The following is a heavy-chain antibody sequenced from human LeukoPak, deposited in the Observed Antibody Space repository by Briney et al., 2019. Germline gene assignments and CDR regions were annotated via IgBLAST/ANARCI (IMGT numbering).Heavy chain of an antibody. D-gene: IGHD6-19*01. CDR2: IYYSGST. V-gene: IGHV4-31*03. J-gene: IGHJ4*02. CDR3: ARDRAVAGILDY. Sequence: PSETLSLTCTVSGGSISSGGYYWSWIRQHPGKGLEWIGYIYYSGSTYYNPSLKSRVTISVDTSKNQFSLKLSSVTAADTAVYYCARDRAVAGILDYWGQGTLVTVSS. CDR1: GGSISSGGYY.